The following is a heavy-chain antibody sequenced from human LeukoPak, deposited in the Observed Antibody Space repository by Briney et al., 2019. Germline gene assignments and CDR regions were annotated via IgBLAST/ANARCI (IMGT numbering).Heavy chain of an antibody. D-gene: IGHD4-11*01. CDR2: ISWHGETT. CDR3: AKGASTDLYYYYYMDV. Sequence: GGSLGLSCAASGFPFDDYGMLWVRQAPGKGLEWVSFISWHGETTYYSDSVKGRFTISRDSSTNPLYLQMNSLRAEDTAVYYCAKGASTDLYYYYYMDVWGKGTTVTVSS. CDR1: GFPFDDYG. V-gene: IGHV3-43D*03. J-gene: IGHJ6*03.